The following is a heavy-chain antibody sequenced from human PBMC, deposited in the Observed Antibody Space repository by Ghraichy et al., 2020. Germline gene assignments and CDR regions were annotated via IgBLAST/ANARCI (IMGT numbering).Heavy chain of an antibody. Sequence: SETLSLTCAVSGGSISSGGYSWSWIRQPPGKGLEWIGYIYHSGSTYYNPSLKSRVTISVDRSKNQFSLKLSSLTAADTAVYYCARGRGGDFDYWGQGTLVTVSS. D-gene: IGHD2-21*01. V-gene: IGHV4-30-2*01. CDR1: GGSISSGGYS. CDR3: ARGRGGDFDY. CDR2: IYHSGST. J-gene: IGHJ4*02.